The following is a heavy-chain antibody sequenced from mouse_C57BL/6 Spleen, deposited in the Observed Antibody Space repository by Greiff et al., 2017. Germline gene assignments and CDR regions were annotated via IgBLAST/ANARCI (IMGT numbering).Heavy chain of an antibody. CDR1: GYTFTDYE. CDR3: TREGTTVVEGYWYFDV. Sequence: QVQLQQSGAELVRPGASVTLSCKASGYTFTDYEMHWVKQTPVHGLEWIGAIDPETGGTAYNQKFKGKAILTADKSSSTAYMELRSLTSEDSAVYYCTREGTTVVEGYWYFDVWGTWTTVTVSS. V-gene: IGHV1-15*01. CDR2: IDPETGGT. D-gene: IGHD1-1*01. J-gene: IGHJ1*03.